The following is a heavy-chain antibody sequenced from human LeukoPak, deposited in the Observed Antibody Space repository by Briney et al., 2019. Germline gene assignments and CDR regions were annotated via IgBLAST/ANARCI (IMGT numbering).Heavy chain of an antibody. J-gene: IGHJ4*02. Sequence: ASVKVSCKASGFTFTSSAMQWVRQARGQRLEWIGWIAVGSGNTNYARKFQERVTITRDMSTSTAYMELSSLRSEDTAVYYCAAGPQGPTSGFDYWGQGTLVTVSS. CDR2: IAVGSGNT. V-gene: IGHV1-58*02. CDR3: AAGPQGPTSGFDY. CDR1: GFTFTSSA. D-gene: IGHD1-14*01.